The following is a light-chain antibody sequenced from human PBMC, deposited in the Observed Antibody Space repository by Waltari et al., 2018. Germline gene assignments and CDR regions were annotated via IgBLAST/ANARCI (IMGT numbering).Light chain of an antibody. J-gene: IGLJ2*01. CDR3: ATWDDSLNGPVV. CDR1: SSNIRSNT. Sequence: QSVLTQPPSTSGTPGQRVTISCSGSSSNIRSNTVNWYQQLPGAAPKLLIYGHNRRPSGVPDRFSGSKSGTSASLAISGLQSDDEADYYCATWDDSLNGPVVFGGGTKLTVL. V-gene: IGLV1-44*01. CDR2: GHN.